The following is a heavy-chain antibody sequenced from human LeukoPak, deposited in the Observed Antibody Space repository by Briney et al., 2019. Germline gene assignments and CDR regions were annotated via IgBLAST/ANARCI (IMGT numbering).Heavy chain of an antibody. Sequence: GSLRLSCAASGFTFSTSVMHWVRQAPGKGLEWVTLISFDGSNKYYADSVKGRFTISRDNAKNSLYLQMNSLRVEDTAVYYCARDRGYSSFDYWGQGTLVTVSS. CDR3: ARDRGYSSFDY. D-gene: IGHD4-23*01. J-gene: IGHJ4*02. V-gene: IGHV3-30*04. CDR2: ISFDGSNK. CDR1: GFTFSTSV.